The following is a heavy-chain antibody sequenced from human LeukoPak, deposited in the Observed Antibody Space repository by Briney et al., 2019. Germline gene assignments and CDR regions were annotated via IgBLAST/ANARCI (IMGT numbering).Heavy chain of an antibody. Sequence: PSQTLSLTCAVSGGSISSGGYPWSWIRQPQGKGLEWIGYIYHSGSTYYNPSLKSRVTISVDRSENQFSLKLSSVTAADTAVYYCARAMVRGVTDRRLDAFDIWGQGTMVTVSS. D-gene: IGHD3-10*01. CDR2: IYHSGST. J-gene: IGHJ3*02. CDR3: ARAMVRGVTDRRLDAFDI. CDR1: GGSISSGGYP. V-gene: IGHV4-30-2*01.